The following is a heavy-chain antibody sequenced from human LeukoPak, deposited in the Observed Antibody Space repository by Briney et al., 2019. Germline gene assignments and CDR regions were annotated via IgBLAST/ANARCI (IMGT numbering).Heavy chain of an antibody. CDR1: LFTFSSYS. Sequence: PGGSLRLSCAASLFTFSSYSMNWVRQAPGKGLEWVSSISSSGSYIYYADSLKGRFTTSRDNAKKSLYLQMNSLRDEETAVYYCARDRGGSGWSKDYYGMDVWGQGTTVTVSS. CDR3: ARDRGGSGWSKDYYGMDV. V-gene: IGHV3-21*01. CDR2: ISSSGSYI. D-gene: IGHD6-19*01. J-gene: IGHJ6*02.